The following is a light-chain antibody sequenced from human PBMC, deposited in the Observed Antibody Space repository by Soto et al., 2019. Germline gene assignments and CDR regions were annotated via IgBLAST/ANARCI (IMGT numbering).Light chain of an antibody. CDR1: SSDVGGYNS. Sequence: QSVLTQPASVSGSPGQSITISCTGTSSDVGGYNSVSWYQQNPGKAPKLMIFDVSNRLSGVSSRFSGSRSGNTASLTISGLQAEDEADYYCSSYASSSTLVYVFGTGTKVTVL. V-gene: IGLV2-14*01. CDR2: DVS. CDR3: SSYASSSTLVYV. J-gene: IGLJ1*01.